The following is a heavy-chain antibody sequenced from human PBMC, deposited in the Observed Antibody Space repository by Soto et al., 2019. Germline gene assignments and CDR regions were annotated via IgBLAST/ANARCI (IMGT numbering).Heavy chain of an antibody. CDR3: ATLGRVTMVRGVSYGMDV. CDR1: GYTLTELS. Sequence: ASVKVSCKVSGYTLTELSMHWVRQAPGKGLEWMGGFDPEDGETIYAQKFQGRVTMTEDTSTDTAYMELSSLRSEDTAVYYCATLGRVTMVRGVSYGMDVWGQGTTVTVYS. CDR2: FDPEDGET. V-gene: IGHV1-24*01. D-gene: IGHD3-10*01. J-gene: IGHJ6*02.